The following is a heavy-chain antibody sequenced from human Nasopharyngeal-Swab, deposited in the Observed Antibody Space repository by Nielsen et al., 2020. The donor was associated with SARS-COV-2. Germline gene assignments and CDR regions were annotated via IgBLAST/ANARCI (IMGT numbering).Heavy chain of an antibody. CDR2: INNDGSSI. D-gene: IGHD6-6*01. V-gene: IGHV3-74*01. CDR3: ARDQPPEGPSSDAFDI. Sequence: GGSLRLSCAASGFTFSSYWIHWVRQAPEKGLAWVSRINNDGSSISYADSVKGRFTISRDNAKNTVYLQMNSLRVEDTAVYYCARDQPPEGPSSDAFDIWGQGTMVTVSS. CDR1: GFTFSSYW. J-gene: IGHJ3*02.